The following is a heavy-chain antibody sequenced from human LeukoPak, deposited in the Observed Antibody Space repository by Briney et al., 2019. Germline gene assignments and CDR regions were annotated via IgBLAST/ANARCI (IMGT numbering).Heavy chain of an antibody. CDR1: GGSVTSGSFY. D-gene: IGHD1-26*01. CDR2: IYYSGST. V-gene: IGHV4-61*01. Sequence: SETLSLTCSVSGGSVTSGSFYWSWIRQPPGKGLEWIGYIYYSGSTNYNPSLKSRVTISVDTSKNQFSLKLSSVTAADTAVYYCARGREYWGQGTLVTVSS. CDR3: ARGREY. J-gene: IGHJ4*02.